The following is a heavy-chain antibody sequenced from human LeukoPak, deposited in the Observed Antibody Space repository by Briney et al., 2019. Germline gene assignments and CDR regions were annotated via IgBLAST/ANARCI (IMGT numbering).Heavy chain of an antibody. J-gene: IGHJ3*02. D-gene: IGHD3-16*02. CDR3: ARDCGGIMITFGGVIVHDAFDI. Sequence: GASVKVSCKASGYTFTSYGISWVRQAPGQGLGWMGWINPNSGGTNYAQKFQGRVTMTRDTSISTAYMELSRLRSDDTAVYYCARDCGGIMITFGGVIVHDAFDIWGQGTMVIVSS. CDR2: INPNSGGT. CDR1: GYTFTSYG. V-gene: IGHV1-2*02.